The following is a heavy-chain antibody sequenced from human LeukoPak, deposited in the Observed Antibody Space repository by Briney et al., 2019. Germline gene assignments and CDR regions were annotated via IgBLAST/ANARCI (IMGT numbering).Heavy chain of an antibody. CDR2: IYYTGTT. V-gene: IGHV4-59*01. D-gene: IGHD4-17*01. Sequence: ASETLSLTCAVYGGSFSGYYWSWIRQSPGKGLEWIGYIYYTGTTNYNPSLKSRVTISVDTSKNQFSLKVNSVTAADTGVYYCASKSTDHGELRFDYWGQGTLVTVSS. CDR3: ASKSTDHGELRFDY. J-gene: IGHJ4*02. CDR1: GGSFSGYY.